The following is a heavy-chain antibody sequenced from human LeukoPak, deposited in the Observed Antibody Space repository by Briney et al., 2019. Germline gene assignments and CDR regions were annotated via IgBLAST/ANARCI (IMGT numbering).Heavy chain of an antibody. CDR3: ARERETGITIFGVVTPFDY. CDR2: ISSSGSTI. D-gene: IGHD3-3*01. V-gene: IGHV3-11*01. J-gene: IGHJ4*02. Sequence: GGSLRLSCAASGFTFSDYYMSWIRQAPGKGLEWVSYISSSGSTIYYADSVKGRFTISRDNAKNSLYLQMNSLRAEGTAVYYCARERETGITIFGVVTPFDYWGQGTLVTVSS. CDR1: GFTFSDYY.